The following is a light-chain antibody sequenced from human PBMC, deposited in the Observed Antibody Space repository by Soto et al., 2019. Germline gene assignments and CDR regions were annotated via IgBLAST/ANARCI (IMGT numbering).Light chain of an antibody. V-gene: IGLV2-8*01. Sequence: QSALTQPPSASGSPGQSVTISCTGTSSDVGGYNYVSWYQQHPGRAPKLLLYAVSERPSGVPDRFSGSKSANTASLTVSGLQAEDEAHYYCSAYAGGNDVVFGGGTKVTVL. CDR1: SSDVGGYNY. CDR3: SAYAGGNDVV. CDR2: AVS. J-gene: IGLJ3*02.